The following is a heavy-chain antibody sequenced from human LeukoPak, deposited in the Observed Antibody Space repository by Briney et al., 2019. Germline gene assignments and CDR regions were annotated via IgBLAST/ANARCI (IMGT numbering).Heavy chain of an antibody. CDR1: GFTFSSYW. D-gene: IGHD1-26*01. J-gene: IGHJ4*02. CDR2: IKQDGSEK. V-gene: IGHV3-7*03. Sequence: PSGGSLRLSCAASGFTFSSYWMSWVRQAPGKGLEWVANIKQDGSEKYYVDSVKGRFTISRDNAKNSLYLQMNSLRAEDTAVYYCARALIVGATGEYYLDYWGQGTLVTVSS. CDR3: ARALIVGATGEYYLDY.